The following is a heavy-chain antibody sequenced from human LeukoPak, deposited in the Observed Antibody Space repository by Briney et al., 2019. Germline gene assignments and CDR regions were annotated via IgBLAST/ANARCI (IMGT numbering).Heavy chain of an antibody. D-gene: IGHD2-15*01. CDR3: ARDVVAARFDP. V-gene: IGHV1-69*13. J-gene: IGHJ5*02. CDR1: GYTFTSYG. CDR2: IIPIFGTA. Sequence: SVKVSCKASGYTFTSYGISWVRQAPGQGLEWMGGIIPIFGTANYAQKFQGRVTITADESTSTAYMELSSLRSEDTAVYYCARDVVAARFDPWGQGTLVTVSS.